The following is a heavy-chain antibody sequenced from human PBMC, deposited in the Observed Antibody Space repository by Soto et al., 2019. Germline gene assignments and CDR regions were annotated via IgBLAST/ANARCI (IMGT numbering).Heavy chain of an antibody. CDR2: IYSSGTT. J-gene: IGHJ5*02. CDR3: ARGQRFSDWFDP. Sequence: VQLQESGPGLVRASETLSLTCTVSGGSLSGYYWTWIRQPAGKGLEWIGLIYSSGTTKYNPALKSRVTMSLDTSKNQFSLSLSSVTATDTAVYYCARGQRFSDWFDPWGPGTLVTVSS. CDR1: GGSLSGYY. D-gene: IGHD3-3*01. V-gene: IGHV4-4*07.